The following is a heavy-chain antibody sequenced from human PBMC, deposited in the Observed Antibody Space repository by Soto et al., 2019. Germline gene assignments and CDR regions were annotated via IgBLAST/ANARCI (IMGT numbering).Heavy chain of an antibody. Sequence: QVQLQESGPGLVKPSETLSLTCTVSSDSITNYYWSWIRQSPGKGLEWIGYIHDSGRSNYNPSLKSRVKISVETSKKQFSLKLNSVTAVDTAVYYCARVGGTRGWYWGQGTLVTVSS. CDR3: ARVGGTRGWY. J-gene: IGHJ4*02. V-gene: IGHV4-59*01. CDR2: IHDSGRS. D-gene: IGHD2-15*01. CDR1: SDSITNYY.